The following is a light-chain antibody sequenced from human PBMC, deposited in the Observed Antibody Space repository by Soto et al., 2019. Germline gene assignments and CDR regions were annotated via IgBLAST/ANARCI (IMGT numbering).Light chain of an antibody. CDR3: QTWGSGIVV. Sequence: QPVLTQSPSASASLGASVKLTCTLSSGHSNYAIAWHQQQSEKGPRYLMKLNSDGSHSKGDGIPDRFSGSSSGAERYLTISRLQSEDGADYYCQTWGSGIVVFGGGTKVTVL. J-gene: IGLJ2*01. CDR1: SGHSNYA. V-gene: IGLV4-69*01. CDR2: LNSDGSH.